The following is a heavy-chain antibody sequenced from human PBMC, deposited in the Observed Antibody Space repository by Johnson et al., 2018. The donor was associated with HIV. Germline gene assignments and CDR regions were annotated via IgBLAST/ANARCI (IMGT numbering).Heavy chain of an antibody. V-gene: IGHV3-53*01. Sequence: VQLVESGGGLMQPGGSLRLSCVASGFTVSNNFMSWVRQAPGKGLEWISVIYSGGRTYYTDSVKGRFTISRDTAKNTLYLQMNSLRVEDTAVYYCASEVRGVLDIWGQGTMVTVSS. CDR1: GFTVSNNF. D-gene: IGHD3-10*01. CDR2: IYSGGRT. J-gene: IGHJ3*02. CDR3: ASEVRGVLDI.